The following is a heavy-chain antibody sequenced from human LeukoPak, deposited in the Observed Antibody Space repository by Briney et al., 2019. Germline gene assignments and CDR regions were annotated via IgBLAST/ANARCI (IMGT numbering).Heavy chain of an antibody. V-gene: IGHV4-59*08. CDR3: ARHEYSYGYQYYFDY. CDR2: IYYSGST. J-gene: IGHJ4*02. CDR1: GGSISSYY. Sequence: SETLSLTCTVSGGSISSYYWSWVRQPPGKGLEWIGYIYYSGSTNYNPSLKSRVTISVDTSKNQFSLKLSSVTAADTAVYYCARHEYSYGYQYYFDYWGQGTLVTVSS. D-gene: IGHD5-18*01.